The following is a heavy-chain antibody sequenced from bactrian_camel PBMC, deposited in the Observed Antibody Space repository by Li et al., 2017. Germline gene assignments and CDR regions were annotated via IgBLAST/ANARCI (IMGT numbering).Heavy chain of an antibody. CDR2: IYTRGGIT. D-gene: IGHD3*01. CDR3: SAARYYRLGGECRWSDFDY. J-gene: IGHJ6*01. CDR1: GYSDGC. Sequence: VESGGGSVQTGGSLRLSCVASGYSDGCMGWFRQAPGKEREGIANIYTRGGITGITGYADSVKVRFTISLDNAKKTLYLQMNSLKPEDTAIYYCSAARYYRLGGECRWSDFDYWCQGTQVTVS. V-gene: IGHV3S65*01.